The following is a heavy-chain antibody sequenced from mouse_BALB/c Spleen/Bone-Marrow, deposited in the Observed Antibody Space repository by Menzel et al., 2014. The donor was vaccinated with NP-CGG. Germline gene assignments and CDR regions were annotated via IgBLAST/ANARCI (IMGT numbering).Heavy chain of an antibody. D-gene: IGHD3-1*01. CDR1: GYTFTDYN. J-gene: IGHJ1*01. V-gene: IGHV1S29*02. CDR3: ARRAGGWYFDA. Sequence: VQLQQPGPELVKPGASVKISCKASGYTFTDYNMHWVKQSHGKSLEWIGYIYPYNGGTGYNQKFKSKATLTVDNSSSTAYMELRSLTSEDSAVYYCARRAGGWYFDAWGAGTTVTVSS. CDR2: IYPYNGGT.